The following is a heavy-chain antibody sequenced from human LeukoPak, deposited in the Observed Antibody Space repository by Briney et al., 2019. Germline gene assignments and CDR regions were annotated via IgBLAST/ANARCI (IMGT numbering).Heavy chain of an antibody. J-gene: IGHJ4*02. CDR1: GYTFTSYY. V-gene: IGHV7-4-1*02. D-gene: IGHD5-12*01. Sequence: GASVKVSCKASGYTFTSYYMHWVRQAPGQGLEWMGWINTNTGNPTYAQGFTGRFVFSLDTSVSTAYLQISSLKAEDTAVYYCARETWGYAAPNTRFDYWGQGTLVTVSS. CDR2: INTNTGNP. CDR3: ARETWGYAAPNTRFDY.